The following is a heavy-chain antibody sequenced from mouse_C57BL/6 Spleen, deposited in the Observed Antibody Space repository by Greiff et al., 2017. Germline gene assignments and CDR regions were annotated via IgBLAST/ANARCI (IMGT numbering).Heavy chain of an antibody. CDR1: GYTFTSYW. CDR2: IDPSDSYT. J-gene: IGHJ2*01. V-gene: IGHV1-69*01. CDR3: ARGLITTVVALDY. D-gene: IGHD1-1*01. Sequence: QVQLQQPGAELVMPGASVKLSCKASGYTFTSYWMHWVKQRPGQGLEWIGEIDPSDSYTNYNQKFKGKSTLTVDKSSSTAYMQLSSLTSEDSAVYYGARGLITTVVALDYWGQGTILTVSS.